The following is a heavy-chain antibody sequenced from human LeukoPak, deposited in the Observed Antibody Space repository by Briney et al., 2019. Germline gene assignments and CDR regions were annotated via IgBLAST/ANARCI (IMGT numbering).Heavy chain of an antibody. CDR2: ISGSGGST. V-gene: IGHV3-23*01. D-gene: IGHD3-9*01. J-gene: IGHJ1*01. CDR1: GFTFSSYA. Sequence: GGSLRLSCAASGFTFSSYAMSWVRQAPGKGLEWVSAISGSGGSTYYADSVKGRFTISRDNSKNTLYLQMNSLRAEDTAVYYCAKGSGYGILTGYYFEYFQHWGQGTLVTVSS. CDR3: AKGSGYGILTGYYFEYFQH.